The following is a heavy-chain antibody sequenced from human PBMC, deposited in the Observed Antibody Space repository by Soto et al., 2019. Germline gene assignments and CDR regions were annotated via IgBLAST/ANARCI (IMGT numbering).Heavy chain of an antibody. V-gene: IGHV3-7*01. D-gene: IGHD3-10*01. CDR3: ARDVWSYQRRLYYYYGMEV. CDR2: IKQDGSEQ. J-gene: IGHJ6*02. CDR1: GFTFSSYW. Sequence: GGSLRLSCAGSGFTFSSYWMTWVRQAPGKGLEWVANIKQDGSEQYYGDSLKGRFTISRDNAKNSSFLQMNSLTADDTAVYYCARDVWSYQRRLYYYYGMEVWGQGTTVTV.